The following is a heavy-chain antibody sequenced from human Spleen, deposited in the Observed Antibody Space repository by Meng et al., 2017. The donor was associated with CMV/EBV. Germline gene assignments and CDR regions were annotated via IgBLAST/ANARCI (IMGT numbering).Heavy chain of an antibody. J-gene: IGHJ4*02. Sequence: SISSSSYCWGWIRQPPGKGLEWIGSIYYSGITYYNSSLKSRVTMSVDTSKNQFSLKLSSVTAADTALYYCARHTRIVAAGTHYYFDYWGQGTLVTVSS. D-gene: IGHD6-13*01. CDR1: SISSSSYC. CDR2: IYYSGIT. V-gene: IGHV4-39*01. CDR3: ARHTRIVAAGTHYYFDY.